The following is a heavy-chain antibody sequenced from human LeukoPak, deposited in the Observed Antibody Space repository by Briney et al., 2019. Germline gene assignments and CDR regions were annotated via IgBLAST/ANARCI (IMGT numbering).Heavy chain of an antibody. CDR1: GFTVTTYA. D-gene: IGHD4-17*01. CDR2: ISGTGAFT. CDR3: AKGHSDYGTGFDL. V-gene: IGHV3-23*01. Sequence: GGSLRLSCAASGFTVTTYAMSWVRHAPGKGLGSVSLISGTGAFTYYADSVKGRFTISRDNSKNTLYLQMNSLRAEDTTVYYCAKGHSDYGTGFDLWGRGTLVTVSS. J-gene: IGHJ4*02.